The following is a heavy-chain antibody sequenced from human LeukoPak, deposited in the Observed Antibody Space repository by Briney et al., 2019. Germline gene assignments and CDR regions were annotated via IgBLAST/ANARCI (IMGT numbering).Heavy chain of an antibody. D-gene: IGHD4-17*01. J-gene: IGHJ5*02. CDR2: INSDGSST. V-gene: IGHV3-74*01. Sequence: PGGSLRLSCAASGFTFSSDWMHWVRQAPGKGLVWVSRINSDGSSTSYADSVKGRFTISRDNAKNTLYLQMNSLRAEDTAVYYCAREAPMLNYGDYEWWFDPWGQGTLVTVSS. CDR1: GFTFSSDW. CDR3: AREAPMLNYGDYEWWFDP.